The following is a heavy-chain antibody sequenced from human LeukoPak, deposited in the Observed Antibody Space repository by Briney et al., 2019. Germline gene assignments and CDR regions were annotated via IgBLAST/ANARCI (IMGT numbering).Heavy chain of an antibody. CDR2: INPNSGGT. CDR3: ARELYYDILTGYSNWFDP. V-gene: IGHV1-2*02. CDR1: GYTFTGYY. Sequence: ASVKVSCKASGYTFTGYYMHWVRQAPGQGLEWMGWINPNSGGTNYAQKFQGRVTMTRDTSTSTAYMELSRLRSDDTAVYYCARELYYDILTGYSNWFDPWGQGTLVTVSS. J-gene: IGHJ5*02. D-gene: IGHD3-9*01.